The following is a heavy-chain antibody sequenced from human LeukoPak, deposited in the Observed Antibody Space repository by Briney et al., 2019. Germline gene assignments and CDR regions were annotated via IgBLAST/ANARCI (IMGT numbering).Heavy chain of an antibody. V-gene: IGHV3-30*02. CDR1: GFTFSIYA. J-gene: IGHJ4*02. CDR2: IRYEGTNK. CDR3: TKAVAVAGLFDS. D-gene: IGHD6-19*01. Sequence: GGSLRLSCAASGFTFSIYAMHWVRQAPGKGLEWVAFIRYEGTNKYYADSVKGRFTIFRDNSKNTLCLQMNSLRAEDTAVYYCTKAVAVAGLFDSWGQGTLVTVSS.